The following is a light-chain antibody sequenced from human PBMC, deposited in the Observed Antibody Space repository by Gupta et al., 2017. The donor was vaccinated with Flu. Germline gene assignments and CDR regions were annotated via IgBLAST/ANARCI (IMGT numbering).Light chain of an antibody. CDR1: SSNIGNND. CDR2: ENN. Sequence: TISCSGPSSNIGNNDESWDQQLPGTAPKLLINENNKRPSEIPARFSGSKSGTSATLGITGLQTGDEADYYCGTWDSSLSALWVFGGGTKLTVL. CDR3: GTWDSSLSALWV. V-gene: IGLV1-51*02. J-gene: IGLJ3*02.